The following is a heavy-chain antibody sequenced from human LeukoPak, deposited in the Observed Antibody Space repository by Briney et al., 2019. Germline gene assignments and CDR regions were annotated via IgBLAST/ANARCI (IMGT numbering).Heavy chain of an antibody. V-gene: IGHV4-59*01. CDR2: IYYIGTT. J-gene: IGHJ4*02. CDR1: GVSISSYY. Sequence: PSETLSLTCTVSGVSISSYYWSWIRQPPGKGLEWIGYIYYIGTTNYNPSLKSRVTISVDTSKNQFSLKLSSVTAADTAVYYCARCNGYSSTWPFDYWGLGTLVTVSS. D-gene: IGHD5-12*01. CDR3: ARCNGYSSTWPFDY.